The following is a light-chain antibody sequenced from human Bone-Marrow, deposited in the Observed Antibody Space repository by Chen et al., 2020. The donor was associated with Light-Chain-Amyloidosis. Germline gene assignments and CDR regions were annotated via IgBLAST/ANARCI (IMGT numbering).Light chain of an antibody. V-gene: IGLV3-21*02. J-gene: IGLJ3*02. CDR3: QVWESCSDRPV. Sequence: SYVLTQPSSVSVAPGQTATIACGGNNIGSTSVHWYQQTPGQAPLLVVYDDSDRPSGIPERLSVSNSGNTATVTIRRVAAGEEADYCCQVWESCSDRPVSGGGTTLTVL. CDR2: DDS. CDR1: NIGSTS.